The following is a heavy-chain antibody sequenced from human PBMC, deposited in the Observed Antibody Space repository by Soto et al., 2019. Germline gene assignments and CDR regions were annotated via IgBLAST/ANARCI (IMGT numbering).Heavy chain of an antibody. J-gene: IGHJ6*03. CDR1: GGSISSYY. V-gene: IGHV4-59*01. Sequence: PSETLSLTCTVSGGSISSYYWSWIRQPPGKGLEWIGYIYYSGSTNYNPSLKSRVTISVDTSKNQFSLKLSSVTAADTAVYYCARVVPESKSYYYYYMDVWGKGTTVTVSS. CDR3: ARVVPESKSYYYYYMDV. D-gene: IGHD3-16*02. CDR2: IYYSGST.